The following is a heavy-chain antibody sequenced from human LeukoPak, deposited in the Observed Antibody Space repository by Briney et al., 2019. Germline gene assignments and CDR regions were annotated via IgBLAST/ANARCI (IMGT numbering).Heavy chain of an antibody. CDR2: IYYSGST. CDR3: ARLQIGGSYYFDY. CDR1: GGSFSGYY. J-gene: IGHJ4*02. V-gene: IGHV4-59*08. D-gene: IGHD3-16*01. Sequence: SSETLSLTCAVYGGSFSGYYWSWIRQPPGKGLEWIGYIYYSGSTNYNPSLKSRVTISVETSNNQFSLRRSSVTSADTAVYYCARLQIGGSYYFDYWGQGTLVTVSS.